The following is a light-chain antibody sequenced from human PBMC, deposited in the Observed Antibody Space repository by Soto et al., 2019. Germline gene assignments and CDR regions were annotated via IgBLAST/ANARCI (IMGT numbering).Light chain of an antibody. CDR1: QRISSY. Sequence: EIELTQSPETLSLSPGDRATLSCRASQRISSYVAWYQQKPGQSRRLLIYDASTRATGIQARFSGSVSGTDFTLTISSLEHEDFAVYYCQQRRDLPPITFGQGTRLEIK. CDR3: QQRRDLPPIT. J-gene: IGKJ5*01. CDR2: DAS. V-gene: IGKV3-11*01.